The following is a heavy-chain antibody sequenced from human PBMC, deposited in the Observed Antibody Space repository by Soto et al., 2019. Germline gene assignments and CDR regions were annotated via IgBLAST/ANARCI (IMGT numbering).Heavy chain of an antibody. CDR2: IKSKTDGGTT. CDR1: GFTFSNAW. V-gene: IGHV3-15*01. CDR3: TGDIWDGGYFDY. D-gene: IGHD3-16*02. J-gene: IGHJ4*02. Sequence: GGSLRLSCAASGFTFSNAWMSWVRQAPGKGLEWVGRIKSKTDGGTTDYAAPVKGRFTISRDDSKNTLYLQMNSLKTEETAVYYCTGDIWDGGYFDYWGQGTLVTVSS.